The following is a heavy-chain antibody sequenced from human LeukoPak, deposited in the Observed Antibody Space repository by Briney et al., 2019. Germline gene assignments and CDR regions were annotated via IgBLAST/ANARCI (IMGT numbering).Heavy chain of an antibody. CDR3: ARRILVRWDYFDY. V-gene: IGHV4-34*01. CDR2: INHSGST. D-gene: IGHD2-8*02. Sequence: PSETLSLTCAVYGGSFSGYYWSWIRQPPGKGLEWIGEINHSGSTYYNPSLKSRVTISVDTSKNQFSLKLSSVTAADTAVYYCARRILVRWDYFDYWGQGTLVTVSS. CDR1: GGSFSGYY. J-gene: IGHJ4*02.